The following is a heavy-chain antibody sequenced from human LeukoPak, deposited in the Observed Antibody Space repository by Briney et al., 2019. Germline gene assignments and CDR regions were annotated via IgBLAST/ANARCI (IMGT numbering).Heavy chain of an antibody. D-gene: IGHD1-26*01. Sequence: GASVKVSCKASGYTFTSYGISWVRQAPGQGLEWMGWISAYNGNTNYAQKLQGRVTMTTDTPTSTAYMELRSLRSDDTAVYYCARKWIVGATFGFDPWGQGTLVTVSS. V-gene: IGHV1-18*01. J-gene: IGHJ5*02. CDR1: GYTFTSYG. CDR3: ARKWIVGATFGFDP. CDR2: ISAYNGNT.